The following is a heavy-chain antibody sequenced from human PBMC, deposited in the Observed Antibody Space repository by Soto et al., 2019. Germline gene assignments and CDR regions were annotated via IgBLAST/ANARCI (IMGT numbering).Heavy chain of an antibody. CDR3: ARDPYYDSSGPDY. CDR2: IWYDGSNK. CDR1: GFTFSSYG. D-gene: IGHD3-22*01. Sequence: QVQLVESGGGVVQPGRSLRLSCAASGFTFSSYGMHWVRQAPGKGLEWVAVIWYDGSNKYYADSVKGRFTISRDNSKNTRYRQMNSLRAEDTAVYYCARDPYYDSSGPDYWGQGTLVTVSS. J-gene: IGHJ4*02. V-gene: IGHV3-33*01.